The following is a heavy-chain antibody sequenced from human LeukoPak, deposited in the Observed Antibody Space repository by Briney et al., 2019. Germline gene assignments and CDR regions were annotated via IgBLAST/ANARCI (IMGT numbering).Heavy chain of an antibody. CDR1: GFTFSSYS. CDR3: ARRIAAAGGSDY. D-gene: IGHD6-13*01. CDR2: ISSSSSYI. V-gene: IGHV3-21*01. Sequence: GGSLRPSCAASGFTFSSYSMNWVRQAPGKGLEWVSSISSSSSYIYYAGSVKGRFTISRDNAKNSLYLQMNSLRAEDTAVYYCARRIAAAGGSDYWGQGTLVTVSS. J-gene: IGHJ4*02.